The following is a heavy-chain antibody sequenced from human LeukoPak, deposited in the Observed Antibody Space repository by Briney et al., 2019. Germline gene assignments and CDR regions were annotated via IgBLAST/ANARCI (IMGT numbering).Heavy chain of an antibody. J-gene: IGHJ4*02. CDR3: AKLPLYDSSGPEDY. CDR2: IRYDGSLK. V-gene: IGHV3-30*02. CDR1: GFTLSSYA. Sequence: GGSLRLSCVASGFTLSSYAMHWVRQAPGKGLDWVAFIRYDGSLKNYADSVKGRFTISRDNSKNSLYLQMNSLRGDDPAVYYCAKLPLYDSSGPEDYWGQGTLVTVSS. D-gene: IGHD3-22*01.